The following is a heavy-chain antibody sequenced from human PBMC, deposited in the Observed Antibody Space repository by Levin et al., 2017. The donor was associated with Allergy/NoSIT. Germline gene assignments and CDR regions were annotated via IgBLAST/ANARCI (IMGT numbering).Heavy chain of an antibody. V-gene: IGHV3-23*01. CDR2: ISASGGST. Sequence: GESLKISCAASGFTFSSYAMTWVRQAPGKGLEWVSAISASGGSTYNADSVKGRFTMSRDNSKNTLYLQMNSLRAEDTAVYYCAKDAGRGSSSWYSVVDYWGQGTLVTVSS. J-gene: IGHJ4*02. CDR1: GFTFSSYA. CDR3: AKDAGRGSSSWYSVVDY. D-gene: IGHD6-13*01.